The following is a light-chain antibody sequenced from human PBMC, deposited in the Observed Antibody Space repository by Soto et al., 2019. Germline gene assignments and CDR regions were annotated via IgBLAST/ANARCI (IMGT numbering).Light chain of an antibody. J-gene: IGKJ1*01. CDR3: QQSYSAPQT. V-gene: IGKV1-39*01. CDR2: AQS. CDR1: QHISDY. Sequence: DIQMTQSPSSLSASVGDRVTITCRASQHISDYINWYQQKPGKAPKLLIYAQSNLQSGVPSRFTVSRSRTAFSLTITSLQVEDFATYYCQQSYSAPQTFGQGTKVEIK.